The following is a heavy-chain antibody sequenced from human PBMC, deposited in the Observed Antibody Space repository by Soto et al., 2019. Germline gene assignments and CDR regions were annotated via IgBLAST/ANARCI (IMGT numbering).Heavy chain of an antibody. CDR1: GYTFTSYG. V-gene: IGHV1-18*04. D-gene: IGHD6-13*01. CDR2: ISAYNGNT. J-gene: IGHJ5*02. Sequence: ASVKVSCKASGYTFTSYGISWVRQAPGQGLEWMGWISAYNGNTNYAQKLQGGVTMTTDTSTSTAYMELRSLRSDDTAVYYCARVAAAGKSGTNWFDPWGQGTLVTAPQ. CDR3: ARVAAAGKSGTNWFDP.